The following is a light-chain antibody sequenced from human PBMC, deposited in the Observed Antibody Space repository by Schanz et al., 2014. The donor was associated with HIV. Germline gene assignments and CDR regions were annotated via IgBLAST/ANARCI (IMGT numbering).Light chain of an antibody. CDR1: QDISNY. CDR3: QKYNSAPWT. CDR2: DAS. V-gene: IGKV1-33*01. Sequence: DTQMTQSPSSLSASVGDRVTITCQASQDISNYLNWYQQKPGTAPKLLIYDASHLERGVPSRFSGSGSGTDFTLTINSLQPEDVATYYCQKYNSAPWTFGQGTKVEIK. J-gene: IGKJ1*01.